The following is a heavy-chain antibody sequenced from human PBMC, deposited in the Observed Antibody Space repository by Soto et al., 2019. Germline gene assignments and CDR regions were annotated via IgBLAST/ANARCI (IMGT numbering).Heavy chain of an antibody. CDR1: GFTFNNYA. CDR2: ISGGGDIT. J-gene: IGHJ4*02. V-gene: IGHV3-23*01. CDR3: AKGRGGSGSLTPRVDF. Sequence: EVQLLESGGGLVQPGGSLRLSCAASGFTFNNYAMTWVRQAPGKGLEWVSAISGGGDITSYVDSVKGRFTVSRDGSKNTLYLQMSSLRAEDTALYYCAKGRGGSGSLTPRVDFWGQGTLVTVSS. D-gene: IGHD3-10*01.